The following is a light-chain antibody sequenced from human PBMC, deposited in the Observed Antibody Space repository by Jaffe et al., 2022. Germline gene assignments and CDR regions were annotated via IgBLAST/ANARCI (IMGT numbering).Light chain of an antibody. Sequence: EIVMTQSPDTLSVSPGERATLSCRASQSVSSSLAWYQQRPGQAPRLLIYSASTRATGIPARFSGSGSGTEFTLTISSLQSEDVAVYYCQQYNDWPPEYTFGQGTKLEIK. CDR1: QSVSSS. J-gene: IGKJ2*01. CDR2: SAS. CDR3: QQYNDWPPEYT. V-gene: IGKV3-15*01.